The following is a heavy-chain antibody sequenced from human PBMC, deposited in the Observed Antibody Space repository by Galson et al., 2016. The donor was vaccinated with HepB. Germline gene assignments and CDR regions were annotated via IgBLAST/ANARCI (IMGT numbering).Heavy chain of an antibody. Sequence: SLRLSCAASGFIFSTYSMNWVRQAPGKGLDWVSYISSSSSTICYADSVKGRFTISRDSANNSLYLQMNSLRAEDTAVYYCARDGSGGMYYYYYGMDVWGQGTTVTVSS. CDR1: GFIFSTYS. D-gene: IGHD3-10*01. CDR2: ISSSSSTI. V-gene: IGHV3-48*04. J-gene: IGHJ6*02. CDR3: ARDGSGGMYYYYYGMDV.